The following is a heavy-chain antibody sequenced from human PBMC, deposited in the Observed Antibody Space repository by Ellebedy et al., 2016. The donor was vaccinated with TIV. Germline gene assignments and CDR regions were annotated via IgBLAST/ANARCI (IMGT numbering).Heavy chain of an antibody. CDR3: AKDMVFGDGKWEIDV. Sequence: PGGSLRLSCAASGFTFSSSAMRWVRQAPGQGLEWVSGINNGGRTTSYADSVKGRFTISRDNSRSTLYLQMNSLRAEDSAVYYCAKDMVFGDGKWEIDVWGQGTTVTVSS. CDR1: GFTFSSSA. J-gene: IGHJ6*02. CDR2: INNGGRTT. V-gene: IGHV3-23*01. D-gene: IGHD1-26*01.